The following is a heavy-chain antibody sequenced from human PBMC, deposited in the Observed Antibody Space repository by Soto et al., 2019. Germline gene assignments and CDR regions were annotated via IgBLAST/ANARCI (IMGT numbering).Heavy chain of an antibody. J-gene: IGHJ4*02. V-gene: IGHV4-39*07. D-gene: IGHD4-17*01. CDR2: INYSGST. Sequence: SETLSLTCTVSGGSISSSSYYWGWIRQPPGKGLEWIGRINYSGSTNYNPSLKSRVTISVDTSKNQFSLKLSSVTAADTAVYYCARAPTVTNPFDYWGQGTLVTVSS. CDR1: GGSISSSSYY. CDR3: ARAPTVTNPFDY.